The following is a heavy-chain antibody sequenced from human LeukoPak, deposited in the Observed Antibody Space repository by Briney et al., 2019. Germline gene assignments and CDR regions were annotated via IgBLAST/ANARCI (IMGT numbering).Heavy chain of an antibody. CDR1: GYTFTSYG. J-gene: IGHJ4*02. V-gene: IGHV1-18*01. Sequence: ASVKVSCKASGYTFTSYGISWVRQAPGQGLEWMGWISAYNGNTNYAQKLQGRVTTTTDTSTSTAYMELRSLRSDDTAVYYCARELSSWYEGISDYWGQGTLVTVSS. CDR2: ISAYNGNT. CDR3: ARELSSWYEGISDY. D-gene: IGHD6-13*01.